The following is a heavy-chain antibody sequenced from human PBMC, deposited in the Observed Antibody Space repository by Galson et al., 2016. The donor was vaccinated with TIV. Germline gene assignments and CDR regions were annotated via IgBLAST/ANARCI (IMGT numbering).Heavy chain of an antibody. V-gene: IGHV1-3*01. J-gene: IGHJ4*02. D-gene: IGHD3-22*01. CDR1: GYTFINYA. Sequence: SVKVSCKASGYTFINYAIHWVRQAPGQRLEWMGWINAANGDTKSSQKFQGRVTTTRDTSANTAYMELSSLRSEDTAVYYCSRSDAISGYYYHFDYWGQGTLVTVSS. CDR3: SRSDAISGYYYHFDY. CDR2: INAANGDT.